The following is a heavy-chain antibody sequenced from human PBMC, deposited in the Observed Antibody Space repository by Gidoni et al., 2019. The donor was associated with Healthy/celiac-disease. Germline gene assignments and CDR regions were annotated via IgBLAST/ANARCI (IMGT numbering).Heavy chain of an antibody. D-gene: IGHD3-3*01. CDR3: ARDKPYDFWSGYSMSYYYYGMDV. CDR2: ISSSSSYT. Sequence: QVQLVESGGGLVKTGGSLRLSCAASGFTFSDYYLSWILQAPGKGLEWVSYISSSSSYTNYADSVKGRFTISRDNAKNSLYLQMNSLRAEDTAVYYCARDKPYDFWSGYSMSYYYYGMDVWGQGTTVTVSS. V-gene: IGHV3-11*05. J-gene: IGHJ6*02. CDR1: GFTFSDYY.